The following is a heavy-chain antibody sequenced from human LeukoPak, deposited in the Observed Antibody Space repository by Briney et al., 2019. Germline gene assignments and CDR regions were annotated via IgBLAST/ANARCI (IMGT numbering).Heavy chain of an antibody. D-gene: IGHD2-2*01. CDR2: VIDTGRST. V-gene: IGHV3-23*01. CDR1: GFTFSNYG. J-gene: IGHJ4*02. Sequence: QPGGSLRLSCAASGFTFSNYGMSWVRRAPGKGLEWVSGVIDTGRSTFYIDSVKGRFTISRDNSKNTLYLQMNSLRADDTAIYYCAKDHCTVTNCFAGFDYWGQGTLVTVSS. CDR3: AKDHCTVTNCFAGFDY.